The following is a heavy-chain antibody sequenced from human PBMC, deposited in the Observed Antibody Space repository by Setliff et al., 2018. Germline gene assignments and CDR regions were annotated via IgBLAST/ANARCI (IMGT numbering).Heavy chain of an antibody. J-gene: IGHJ6*02. D-gene: IGHD5-18*01. CDR3: ISLWLGYYGLDV. V-gene: IGHV3-15*01. CDR2: IKRESDGGTT. CDR1: GFPFSNPW. Sequence: GGSLRLSCAAPGFPFSNPWMSWVRQAPGKGLGWVGRIKRESDGGTTDYAAPVKGRFTISRDDSKNTLYLQMNSLKTEDTAVYYCISLWLGYYGLDVWGQGTTVTVSS.